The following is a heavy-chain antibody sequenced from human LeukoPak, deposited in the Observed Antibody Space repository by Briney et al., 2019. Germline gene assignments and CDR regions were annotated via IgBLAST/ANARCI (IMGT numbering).Heavy chain of an antibody. D-gene: IGHD2-2*01. CDR2: INHSGST. V-gene: IGHV4-34*01. Sequence: SETLSLTCAVYGGSFSGYYWSWIRQPPGKGLEWIGEINHSGSTNYNPSLKSRVTISVDTSKNQLSLKLSSVTAADTAVYYCARGHLVPAAIWFDPWGQGTLVTVSS. CDR1: GGSFSGYY. J-gene: IGHJ5*02. CDR3: ARGHLVPAAIWFDP.